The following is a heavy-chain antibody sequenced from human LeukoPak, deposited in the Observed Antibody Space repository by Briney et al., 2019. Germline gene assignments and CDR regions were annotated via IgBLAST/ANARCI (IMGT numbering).Heavy chain of an antibody. CDR1: GFTFSSYW. CDR3: ASLLVPAAILDWFDP. Sequence: GGSLRLSCAASGFTFSSYWMSRVRQAPGKGLEWVANIKQDGSEKYYVDSVKGRFTISRDNAKNSLYLQMNSLRAEDTAVYYCASLLVPAAILDWFDPWGQGTLVTVSS. V-gene: IGHV3-7*01. J-gene: IGHJ5*02. D-gene: IGHD2-2*01. CDR2: IKQDGSEK.